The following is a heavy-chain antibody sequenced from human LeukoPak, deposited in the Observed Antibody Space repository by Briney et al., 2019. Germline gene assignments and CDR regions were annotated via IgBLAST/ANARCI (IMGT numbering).Heavy chain of an antibody. V-gene: IGHV3-7*03. Sequence: GGSLRLSCAASGFTFSSYWMSWVRQAPGKGLEWVANIKQDGSEKYYVDSVKGRFTISRDNAKNSLYLQMNSLRAEDTAVYYCAKTTTGYSSGRFPGWPVDYRGQGTLVTVSS. CDR1: GFTFSSYW. D-gene: IGHD6-19*01. J-gene: IGHJ4*02. CDR3: AKTTTGYSSGRFPGWPVDY. CDR2: IKQDGSEK.